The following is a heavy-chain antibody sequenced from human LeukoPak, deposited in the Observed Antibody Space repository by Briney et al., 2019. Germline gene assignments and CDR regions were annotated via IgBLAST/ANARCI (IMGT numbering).Heavy chain of an antibody. D-gene: IGHD3-3*01. J-gene: IGHJ2*01. V-gene: IGHV4-39*01. CDR1: GGSLSGYY. CDR2: IYYSGST. CDR3: ARHVLSGYLNYWYFDL. Sequence: SETPSLTCAVSGGSLSGYYWGWIRQPPGKGLEWIGSIYYSGSTYYNPSLKSRVTISVDTSKNQFSLKLSSVTAADTAVYYCARHVLSGYLNYWYFDLWGRGTLVTVSS.